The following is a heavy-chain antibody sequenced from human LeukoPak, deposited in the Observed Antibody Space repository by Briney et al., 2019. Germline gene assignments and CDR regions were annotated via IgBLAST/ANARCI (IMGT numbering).Heavy chain of an antibody. CDR1: GYSFTSYW. V-gene: IGHV5-51*01. CDR2: IYPGDSDT. CDR3: ARQGRYYDSSGYYYPYYFDY. Sequence: GESLKISCKGSGYSFTSYWIGWVRQMPGKGLEWMGIIYPGDSDTRYSPSFQGQVTISADKSISTAYLQWSSLKASDTAMYYCARQGRYYDSSGYYYPYYFDYWGQGTLVTVSS. D-gene: IGHD3-22*01. J-gene: IGHJ4*02.